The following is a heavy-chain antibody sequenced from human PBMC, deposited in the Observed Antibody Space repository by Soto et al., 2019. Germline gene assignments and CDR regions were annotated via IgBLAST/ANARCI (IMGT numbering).Heavy chain of an antibody. Sequence: QVELQESGPGLVKPSETLSLTCTVSGGSVSSNNYYWNWIRQPPGKGLEWIGFIYHSGSTNYNPSLNSRVTISVDTSKNQFSLQLSSVTAADTAIYYCARAGFRGSVYVYWFDAWGQGALVTVSS. V-gene: IGHV4-61*01. CDR1: GGSVSSNNYY. D-gene: IGHD3-10*02. CDR3: ARAGFRGSVYVYWFDA. CDR2: IYHSGST. J-gene: IGHJ5*02.